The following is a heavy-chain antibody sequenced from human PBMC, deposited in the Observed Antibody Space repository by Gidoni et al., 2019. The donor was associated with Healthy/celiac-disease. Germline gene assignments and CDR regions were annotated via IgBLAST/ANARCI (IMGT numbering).Heavy chain of an antibody. CDR2: IYTSGST. Sequence: QVQLQESGPGLVKPSQTLSLTCTVSGGSISSGSSYWSWIRQPAGKGLEWIGRIYTSGSTNYNPSLKSRVTISVDTSKNQFSLKLSSVTAADTAVYYCARDGSSWNSSGYSTLVRDWYFELWGRGTLVTVSS. CDR1: GGSISSGSSY. J-gene: IGHJ2*01. V-gene: IGHV4-61*02. CDR3: ARDGSSWNSSGYSTLVRDWYFEL. D-gene: IGHD3-22*01.